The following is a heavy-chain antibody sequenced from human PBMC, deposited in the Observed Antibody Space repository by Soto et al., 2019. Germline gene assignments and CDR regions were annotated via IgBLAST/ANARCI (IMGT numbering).Heavy chain of an antibody. CDR1: GGSISSSSCY. V-gene: IGHV4-39*01. Sequence: TLSLTCTVSGGSISSSSCYWGWIRQPPGKGLEWIGSIYYSGSTYYNPSLKSRVTISVDTSKNQFSLKLSSVTAADTAVYYCARHPVRGVLRWAHNWFDPWGQGTLVTVSS. J-gene: IGHJ5*02. CDR2: IYYSGST. D-gene: IGHD3-10*01. CDR3: ARHPVRGVLRWAHNWFDP.